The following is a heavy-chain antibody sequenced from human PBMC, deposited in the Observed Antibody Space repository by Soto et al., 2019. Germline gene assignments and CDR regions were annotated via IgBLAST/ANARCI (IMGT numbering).Heavy chain of an antibody. Sequence: EVQLVESGGGLVQPGGSLRLSCAASGFTVSSNYMSWVRQAPGTGLEWVSVIYSGGSTYYADSVKGRFTISRDNSKNTLYLQMNSLRAEDTAVYYCARVGSSGWYYFDYWGQGTLVTVSS. CDR1: GFTVSSNY. CDR2: IYSGGST. CDR3: ARVGSSGWYYFDY. V-gene: IGHV3-66*01. D-gene: IGHD6-19*01. J-gene: IGHJ4*02.